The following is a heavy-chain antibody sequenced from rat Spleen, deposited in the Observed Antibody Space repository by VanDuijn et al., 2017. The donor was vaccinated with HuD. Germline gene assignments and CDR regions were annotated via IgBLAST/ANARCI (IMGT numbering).Heavy chain of an antibody. CDR2: ISYGDSSGHSST. D-gene: IGHD1-6*01. CDR1: GFTFSDYG. CDR3: ASTTTDSGDWFAY. Sequence: EVQLVESGGGLVQPGRSLKLSCAASGFTFSDYGMAWVRQAPTKGLEWVATISYGDSSGHSSTYYRDSVKARFTVARDNAKSTLYLQMDSLRSEDTATYFCASTTTDSGDWFAYWGQGTLVTVSS. J-gene: IGHJ3*01. V-gene: IGHV5-29*01.